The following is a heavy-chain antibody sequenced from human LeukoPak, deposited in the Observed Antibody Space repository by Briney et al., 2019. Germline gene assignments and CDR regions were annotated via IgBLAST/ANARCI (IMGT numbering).Heavy chain of an antibody. Sequence: SQTLCLTCTVSGGSISSGSYYWSWIRQPAGKGLEWIGRIYTSGSTNYNPSLKSRVTISVDTSKNQFSLKLSSVTAADTAVYYCARDIVGNYYDSSGQDYWGQGTLVTVSS. J-gene: IGHJ4*02. D-gene: IGHD3-22*01. CDR3: ARDIVGNYYDSSGQDY. CDR2: IYTSGST. CDR1: GGSISSGSYY. V-gene: IGHV4-61*02.